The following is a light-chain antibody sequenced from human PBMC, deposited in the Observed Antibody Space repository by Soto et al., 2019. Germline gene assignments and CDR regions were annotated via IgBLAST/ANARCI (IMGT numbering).Light chain of an antibody. J-gene: IGLJ2*01. CDR2: GNS. V-gene: IGLV1-40*01. Sequence: QAVVTQPPSVSGAPGQRVTISCTGSSSNIGAGYDVHWYQQLPGTTPKLLIYGNSNRPSGVPDRFSGSQSGTSASPAITGLQGEDEADYYSQSDDSSLDGSGVFGGGTKLTVL. CDR3: QSDDSSLDGSGV. CDR1: SSNIGAGYD.